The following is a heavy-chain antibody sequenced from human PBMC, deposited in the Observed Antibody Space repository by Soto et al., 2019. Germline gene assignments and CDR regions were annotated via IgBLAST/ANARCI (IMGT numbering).Heavy chain of an antibody. CDR1: GYSISSGYY. V-gene: IGHV4-38-2*02. Sequence: PSETLSLTCAVSGYSISSGYYWGWIRQPPGKGLEWIGSIYHSGSTYYNPSLKSRVTISVDTSKNQSSLKLSSVTAADTAVYYCAGENPPAFYDSSGYYPFDYWGQGTLVTVSS. CDR2: IYHSGST. D-gene: IGHD3-22*01. CDR3: AGENPPAFYDSSGYYPFDY. J-gene: IGHJ4*02.